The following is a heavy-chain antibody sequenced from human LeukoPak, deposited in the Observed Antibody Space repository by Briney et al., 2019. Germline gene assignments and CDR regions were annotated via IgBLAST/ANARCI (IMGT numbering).Heavy chain of an antibody. CDR1: GYTFTGYY. V-gene: IGHV1-2*02. CDR2: INPNSGGT. J-gene: IGHJ4*02. Sequence: ASVKVSCKASGYTFTGYYMHWVRQAPGQGLEWMGWINPNSGGTNFAQKFQGRVTMTRGTSISTAYMELSRLRSDDTAVYYCARENRGGTSISSHIYYFDYWGQGTLVTVSS. D-gene: IGHD1-14*01. CDR3: ARENRGGTSISSHIYYFDY.